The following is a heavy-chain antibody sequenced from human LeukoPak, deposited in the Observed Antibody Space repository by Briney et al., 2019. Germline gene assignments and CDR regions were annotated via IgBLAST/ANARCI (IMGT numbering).Heavy chain of an antibody. J-gene: IGHJ4*02. V-gene: IGHV3-23*01. Sequence: GGSLRLSCAASGFTFSNYAMTWVRQAPGKGLEWVSTISGSDGSTYYSDSVTGRFTISRDNLQNTLYLQMNSLRAEDTAVYYCATFGRYSSSWLEEYWGQGTLVSVCS. D-gene: IGHD6-13*01. CDR3: ATFGRYSSSWLEEY. CDR2: ISGSDGST. CDR1: GFTFSNYA.